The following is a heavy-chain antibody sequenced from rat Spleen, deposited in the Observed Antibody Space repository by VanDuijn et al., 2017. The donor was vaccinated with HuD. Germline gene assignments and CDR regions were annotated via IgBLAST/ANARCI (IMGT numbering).Heavy chain of an antibody. CDR3: TRDRYGGSAYNWFAY. V-gene: IGHV5-31*01. CDR2: IINTGGST. Sequence: EVQLVESGGGLVQPGRSLKLSCVASGFTFNNYWMTWIRQAPGKGLEWVASIINTGGSTYYLDSVKGRFTISRDDAKSTLYLQMNSLRSEDTATYYCTRDRYGGSAYNWFAYWGQGTLVTVSS. CDR1: GFTFNNYW. J-gene: IGHJ3*01. D-gene: IGHD1-11*01.